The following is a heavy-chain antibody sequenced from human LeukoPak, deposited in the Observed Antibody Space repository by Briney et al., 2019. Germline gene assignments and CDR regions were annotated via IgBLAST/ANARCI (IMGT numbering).Heavy chain of an antibody. J-gene: IGHJ4*02. CDR2: ISNSSSYI. CDR3: ARDWDVVVPAAVAFDY. Sequence: GGSLRLSCAASGFTFSSYSMNWVRQAPGKGLEWVSSISNSSSYIYYADSVKGRFTISRDNAKNSLHLQMNSLRAEDTAVYYCARDWDVVVPAAVAFDYWGQGTLVTVSS. V-gene: IGHV3-21*01. CDR1: GFTFSSYS. D-gene: IGHD2-2*01.